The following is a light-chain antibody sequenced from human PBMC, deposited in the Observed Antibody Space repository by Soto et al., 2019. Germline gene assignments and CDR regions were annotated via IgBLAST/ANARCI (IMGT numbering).Light chain of an antibody. V-gene: IGLV2-8*01. CDR2: EVT. CDR3: SSYAGSKNVV. CDR1: SSDVGGYNY. J-gene: IGLJ2*01. Sequence: QSVLTQPASVSGSPGQSITISCTGTSSDVGGYNYVSWYQQHPGKAPKLMLYEVTKRPSGVPDRFSGSKSGNTASLTVSGLQAEDEADYYCSSYAGSKNVVFGGGTQLTVL.